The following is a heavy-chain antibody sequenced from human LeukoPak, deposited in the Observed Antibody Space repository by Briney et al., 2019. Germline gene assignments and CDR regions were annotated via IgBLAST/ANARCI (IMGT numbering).Heavy chain of an antibody. CDR3: TRVTTNGYFEY. J-gene: IGHJ4*02. Sequence: SGGSLRLSCAASGFTFSSFWMGWVRQAPGKGLEWVASIKYDESEKHHVDSVKGRFTISRDNAKNSLYLQMNSLRGEDTAVYFCTRVTTNGYFEYWGQGPLVTVSS. D-gene: IGHD1-1*01. CDR1: GFTFSSFW. CDR2: IKYDESEK. V-gene: IGHV3-7*04.